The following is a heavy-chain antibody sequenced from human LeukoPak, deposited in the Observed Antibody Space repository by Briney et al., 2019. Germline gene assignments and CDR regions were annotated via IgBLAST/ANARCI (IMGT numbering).Heavy chain of an antibody. CDR2: IYTSGST. D-gene: IGHD3-10*01. CDR3: ARQYYYGSEPYNWFDP. CDR1: GGSISSYY. Sequence: SETLSLTCTVSGGSISSYYWSWIRQPAGKGLEWIGRIYTSGSTNYNPSLKSRVTISVDTSKNQFSLKLSSVTAADTAVYYCARQYYYGSEPYNWFDPWGQGTLVTVSS. J-gene: IGHJ5*02. V-gene: IGHV4-4*07.